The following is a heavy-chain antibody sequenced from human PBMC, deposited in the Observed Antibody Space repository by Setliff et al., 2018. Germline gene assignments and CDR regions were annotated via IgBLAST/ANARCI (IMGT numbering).Heavy chain of an antibody. D-gene: IGHD2-2*01. CDR3: ERLVRYCSTTSCQRTSGDDF. CDR2: ISPYTGNT. V-gene: IGHV1-18*01. J-gene: IGHJ4*02. Sequence: GASVKVSCKASGYNFAESIVSWVRQAPGQGLEWMGWISPYTGNTFYAPQFQGGVIMTTDTSAKTAYMDLRSLRSDDTAVYYCERLVRYCSTTSCQRTSGDDFWGLGTLVTVSS. CDR1: GYNFAESI.